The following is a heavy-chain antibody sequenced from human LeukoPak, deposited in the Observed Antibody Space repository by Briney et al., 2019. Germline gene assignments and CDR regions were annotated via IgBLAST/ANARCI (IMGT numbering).Heavy chain of an antibody. CDR2: IIPIFGTA. D-gene: IGHD3-3*01. V-gene: IGHV1-69*05. CDR3: ARLSYDFWSGYPKTNWFDP. J-gene: IGHJ5*02. CDR1: GGTFSSYA. Sequence: GASVTVSCKASGGTFSSYAISWVRQAPGQGLEWMGGIIPIFGTANYAQKFQGRVTITTDESTSTAYMELSSLRSEDTAVYYCARLSYDFWSGYPKTNWFDPWGQGTLVTVSS.